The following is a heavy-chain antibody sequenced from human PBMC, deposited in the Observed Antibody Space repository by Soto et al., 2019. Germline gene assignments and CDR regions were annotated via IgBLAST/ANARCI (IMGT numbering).Heavy chain of an antibody. D-gene: IGHD4-17*01. V-gene: IGHV1-18*01. Sequence: QVQLVQSGAEGKKPGASVKVSCKASGYTFTSYGISWVRQAPGQGLEWMGWISAYNGNTNYAQKLPGRVTMTTDTYTITAYMELRSLRSDDTVVYYCARVYGEYYSKSYWYFDLGGRGTLVTVSS. J-gene: IGHJ2*01. CDR1: GYTFTSYG. CDR2: ISAYNGNT. CDR3: ARVYGEYYSKSYWYFDL.